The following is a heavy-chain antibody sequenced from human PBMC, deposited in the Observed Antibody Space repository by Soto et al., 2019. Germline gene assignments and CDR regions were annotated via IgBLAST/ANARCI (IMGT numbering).Heavy chain of an antibody. CDR3: AKSRSPYNWRVPEWFNP. J-gene: IGHJ5*02. Sequence: GGSLRPSCAASGFTFSSYAMSWVRQAPGKGLEWVSAISGSCGSTYYAGSVKGRFTNSRDNSKNTLYLQMIILRAEDMAVYYCAKSRSPYNWRVPEWFNPWGQGTLVTVSS. V-gene: IGHV3-23*01. CDR2: ISGSCGST. D-gene: IGHD6-19*01. CDR1: GFTFSSYA.